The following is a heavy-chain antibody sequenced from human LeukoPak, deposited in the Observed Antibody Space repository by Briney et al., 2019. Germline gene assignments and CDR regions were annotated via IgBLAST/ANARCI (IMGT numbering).Heavy chain of an antibody. Sequence: ASVKVSCKASGYTFTGYYMHWVRQAPGQGLEWMGWINPNSGGTNYAQKFQGRVTMTRDTSISTAYMELSRLRSDDTAVYYCARDCGYYYDSSGYDYFDYWGQGTLVTVSS. CDR3: ARDCGYYYDSSGYDYFDY. V-gene: IGHV1-2*02. CDR2: INPNSGGT. CDR1: GYTFTGYY. J-gene: IGHJ4*02. D-gene: IGHD3-22*01.